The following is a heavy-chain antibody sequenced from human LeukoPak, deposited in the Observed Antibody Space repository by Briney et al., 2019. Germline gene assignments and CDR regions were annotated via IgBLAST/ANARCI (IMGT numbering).Heavy chain of an antibody. CDR3: ARESYYYNETGVYWKAFDI. Sequence: KPSETLSLTCTVSGDSSGGHYWSWIRQSPGKGLEWIGYLFFGGSTSYNPSLKTRVTISADTSKNQFYLRLRSVTAADTAVYYCARESYYYNETGVYWKAFDIWGQGTMVTVSS. J-gene: IGHJ3*02. D-gene: IGHD3-10*01. V-gene: IGHV4-59*11. CDR2: LFFGGST. CDR1: GDSSGGHY.